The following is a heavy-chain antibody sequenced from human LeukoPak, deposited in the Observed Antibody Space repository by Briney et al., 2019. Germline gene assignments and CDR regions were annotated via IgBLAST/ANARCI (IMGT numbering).Heavy chain of an antibody. D-gene: IGHD5-18*01. CDR2: ISGSGGST. V-gene: IGHV3-23*01. J-gene: IGHJ4*02. CDR3: ARDMDTGTDLFDY. Sequence: GGSLRLSCAASGFTFSSYAMSWVRQAPGKGLEWVSDISGSGGSTHYADSVKGRFTISRDNSKNTLYLQMNSLRAEDTAVYYCARDMDTGTDLFDYWGQGTLVTVSS. CDR1: GFTFSSYA.